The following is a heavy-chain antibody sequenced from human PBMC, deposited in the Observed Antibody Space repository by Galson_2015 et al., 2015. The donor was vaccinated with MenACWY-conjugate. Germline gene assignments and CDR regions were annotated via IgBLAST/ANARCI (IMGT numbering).Heavy chain of an antibody. Sequence: SLRLSCAAPGFTVSNNYMSWVRQAPGKGLEWVSVIYSGGSTYYADSVKGRFTSSRDKSKNTLYLQMNSLRAEDTAVYYCARLPQGDCWGQGTLVTVSS. CDR1: GFTVSNNY. CDR2: IYSGGST. J-gene: IGHJ4*02. V-gene: IGHV3-53*01. CDR3: ARLPQGDC.